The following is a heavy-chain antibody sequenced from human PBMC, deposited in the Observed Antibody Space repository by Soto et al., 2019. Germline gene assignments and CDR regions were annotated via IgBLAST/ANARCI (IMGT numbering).Heavy chain of an antibody. V-gene: IGHV4-59*08. J-gene: IGHJ4*02. D-gene: IGHD4-17*01. Sequence: QVQLQESGPGLVKPSETLSLPCTVSGGSISSYYWSWIRQSPGKGLEWIGNVYYTGSTNYNPSLKSRVIISVDTSKNQFSLKLTSVTAADTAVYYCTTGYYGDFDYWGQGTLVTVSS. CDR2: VYYTGST. CDR1: GGSISSYY. CDR3: TTGYYGDFDY.